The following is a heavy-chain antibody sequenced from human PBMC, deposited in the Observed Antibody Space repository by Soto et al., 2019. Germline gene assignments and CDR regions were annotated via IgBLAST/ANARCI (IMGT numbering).Heavy chain of an antibody. CDR1: GRSTNSNNYY. D-gene: IGHD3-10*01. V-gene: IGHV4-39*01. CDR3: ATHVGSRSYADWYFDI. CDR2: IYYSGYT. J-gene: IGHJ2*01. Sequence: SKTLSSPAMAWGRSTNSNNYYGCWIRQPTGKGLEWIGTIYYSGYTFYSPSLKSRVTTSLDTSKNQVSLGLSSVTAADRAVYYCATHVGSRSYADWYFDIWGRGTLVTVSS.